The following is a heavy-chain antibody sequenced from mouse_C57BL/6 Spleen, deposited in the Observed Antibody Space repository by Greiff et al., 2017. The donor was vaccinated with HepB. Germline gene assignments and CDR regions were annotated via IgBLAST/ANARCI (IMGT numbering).Heavy chain of an antibody. Sequence: VQLQQSGAELVRPGASVKLSCKASGYTFTDYYINWVKQRPGQRLEWIARIYPGSGNTYYNEKFKGKATLTAEKSSSTAYMQLSSLTSEDSAVYFCARSFDYWGQGTTLTVSS. CDR2: IYPGSGNT. V-gene: IGHV1-76*01. CDR1: GYTFTDYY. CDR3: ARSFDY. J-gene: IGHJ2*01.